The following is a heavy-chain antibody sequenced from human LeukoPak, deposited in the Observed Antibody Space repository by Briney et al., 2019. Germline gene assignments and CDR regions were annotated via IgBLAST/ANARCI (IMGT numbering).Heavy chain of an antibody. D-gene: IGHD2-2*01. CDR2: TSSSSSTI. Sequence: PGGSLRLSCAASGFTFSSYSMNWVRQAPGKGLEWVSYTSSSSSTIYYADSVKGRFTIFRDNAKNSLYLQMNSLRAEDTAVYYCARDYCSSTSCYHDFEYWGQGTLVTVSS. V-gene: IGHV3-48*01. CDR1: GFTFSSYS. CDR3: ARDYCSSTSCYHDFEY. J-gene: IGHJ4*02.